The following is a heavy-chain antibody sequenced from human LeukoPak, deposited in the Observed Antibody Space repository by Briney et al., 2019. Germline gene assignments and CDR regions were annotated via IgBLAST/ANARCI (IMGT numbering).Heavy chain of an antibody. CDR3: TSFGAPKYCSSTSCYTGRFY. V-gene: IGHV3-15*01. J-gene: IGHJ4*02. Sequence: GGSLRLSCAASGIVFNNAWMTWVRQAPGKGLEWVGRIKSETDGGTTDYAAPVKGRFTISRDDSKNTLYLQMHSLKTEDTAVYYCTSFGAPKYCSSTSCYTGRFYWGQGTLVTVSS. D-gene: IGHD2-2*02. CDR2: IKSETDGGTT. CDR1: GIVFNNAW.